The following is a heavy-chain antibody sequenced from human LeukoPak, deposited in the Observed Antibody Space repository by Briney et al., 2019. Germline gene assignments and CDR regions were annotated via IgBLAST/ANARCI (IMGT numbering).Heavy chain of an antibody. CDR1: GGSFSGYY. CDR3: ARLDSSSWLNLYYYYYYMDV. J-gene: IGHJ6*03. Sequence: SETLSLTCAVYGGSFSGYYWSWIRQPPGKGLEWIGEINHSGSTYYNPSLKSRVTISVDTSKNQFSLKLSSVTAADTAVYYCARLDSSSWLNLYYYYYYMDVWGKGTTVTISS. V-gene: IGHV4-34*01. CDR2: INHSGST. D-gene: IGHD6-13*01.